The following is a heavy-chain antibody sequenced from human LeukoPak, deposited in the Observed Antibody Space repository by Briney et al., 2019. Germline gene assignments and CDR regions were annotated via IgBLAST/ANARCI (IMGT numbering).Heavy chain of an antibody. J-gene: IGHJ4*02. CDR1: GFILSSYD. CDR3: ANRIRGSAY. V-gene: IGHV3-23*05. D-gene: IGHD3-10*01. CDR2: IDESGYKT. Sequence: GGSLRLSCEASGFILSSYDLSWVRQAPGKGLEWVSDIDESGYKTYYADSVKGRFTISRDNSRDTLYLHMNSLRVEDTAIYYCANRIRGSAYWGQGTLVTVSS.